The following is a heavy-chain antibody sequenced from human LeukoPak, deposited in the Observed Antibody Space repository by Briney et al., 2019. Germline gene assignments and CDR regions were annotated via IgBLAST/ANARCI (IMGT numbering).Heavy chain of an antibody. CDR1: GGSISSGSYY. V-gene: IGHV4-61*02. Sequence: SETLSLTCTVSGGSISSGSYYWSWIRQPAGKGLEWIGRIYTSGSTNYNPSLKSRVTISVDTSKNQFSLKLSSVTAADTAVYYCARGTYRIAAAGAPPHFDYWGQGTLVTVSS. CDR2: IYTSGST. J-gene: IGHJ4*02. D-gene: IGHD6-13*01. CDR3: ARGTYRIAAAGAPPHFDY.